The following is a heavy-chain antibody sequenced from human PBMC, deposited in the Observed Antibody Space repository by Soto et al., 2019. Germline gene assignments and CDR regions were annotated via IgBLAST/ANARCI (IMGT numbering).Heavy chain of an antibody. V-gene: IGHV1-8*02. J-gene: IGHJ3*02. CDR3: ARAALHDAFDI. CDR1: GYTFTSYG. D-gene: IGHD4-4*01. Sequence: ASVKVSCKASGYTFTSYGISWVRQATGQGLEWMGWISANSGNTDYAQKFQGRVTMTRNTSISTAYMELSSLRSEDTAVYYCARAALHDAFDIWGQGTMVTVSS. CDR2: ISANSGNT.